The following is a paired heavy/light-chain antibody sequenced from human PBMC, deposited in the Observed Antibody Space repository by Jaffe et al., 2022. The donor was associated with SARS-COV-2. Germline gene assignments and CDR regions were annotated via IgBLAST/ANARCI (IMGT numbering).Light chain of an antibody. Sequence: DVVMTQSPLSLPVTLGQPASISCRSSQSLVYSDGDTYLDWFQQRPGQSPRRLIYKVSNRDSGVPDRFSGSGSATDFTLQISRVEAEDVGVYYCMQGTHWPYTFGQGTKLEIK. J-gene: IGKJ2*01. CDR3: MQGTHWPYT. CDR2: KVS. V-gene: IGKV2-30*01. CDR1: QSLVYSDGDTY.
Heavy chain of an antibody. CDR1: GFTFSNYP. D-gene: IGHD3-3*01. CDR2: ISSSGSNT. J-gene: IGHJ4*02. V-gene: IGHV3-23*01. CDR3: AKGPSGSLDH. Sequence: EVQLLESGGGLVQPGGSLRLSCAASGFTFSNYPMRWVRQTPGKGLEWVSAISSSGSNTYYVDSVSGRFTVSRDNSKNILYLQMNSLRVEDTAVYYCAKGPSGSLDHWGQGALVTVSS.